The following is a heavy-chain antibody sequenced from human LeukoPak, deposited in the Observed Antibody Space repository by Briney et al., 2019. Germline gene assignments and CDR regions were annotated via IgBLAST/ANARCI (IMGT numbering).Heavy chain of an antibody. CDR2: INPNSGGS. CDR1: GYTFPANY. CDR3: ARDNSYGSLSAFDF. Sequence: ASVKVSCKASGYTFPANYMHWVRQAPGQGLEWMGWINPNSGGSNCAQKFQGRVTMTRDTSISTAYMDLSRLRDDDTAVYYCARDNSYGSLSAFDFWGQGTVVTVSS. D-gene: IGHD5-18*01. V-gene: IGHV1-2*02. J-gene: IGHJ3*01.